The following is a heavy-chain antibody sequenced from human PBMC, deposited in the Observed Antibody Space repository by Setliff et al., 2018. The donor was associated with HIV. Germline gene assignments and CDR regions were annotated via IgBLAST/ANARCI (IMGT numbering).Heavy chain of an antibody. CDR1: GFTFSSYW. J-gene: IGHJ4*02. Sequence: GGSLRLSCAASGFTFSSYWMSWVRQAPGKGLEWVANIKQDGSEKYYVDSVKGRFTISRDNAKNSQYLLMSDLRGEDTAVYYCATNFLYDILTGYFPYQFDQWGQGTLVTVSS. D-gene: IGHD3-9*01. CDR3: ATNFLYDILTGYFPYQFDQ. V-gene: IGHV3-7*01. CDR2: IKQDGSEK.